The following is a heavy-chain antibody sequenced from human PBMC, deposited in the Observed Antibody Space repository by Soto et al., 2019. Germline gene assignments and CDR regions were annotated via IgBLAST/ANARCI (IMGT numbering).Heavy chain of an antibody. CDR2: IWYDGSNK. J-gene: IGHJ6*02. CDR3: ARRGPAGADYYYYGMDV. Sequence: QVQLVESGGGVVQPGRSLRLSCAASGFTFSSYGMHWVRQAPGKGLEWVAVIWYDGSNKYYADSVKGRFTISRDNSKNTLYLQMNSLRAEDTAVYYCARRGPAGADYYYYGMDVWGQGTTVTVSS. V-gene: IGHV3-33*01. CDR1: GFTFSSYG. D-gene: IGHD1-26*01.